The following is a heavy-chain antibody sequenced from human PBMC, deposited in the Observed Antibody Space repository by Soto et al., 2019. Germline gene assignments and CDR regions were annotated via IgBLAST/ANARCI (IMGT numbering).Heavy chain of an antibody. V-gene: IGHV3-48*01. J-gene: IGHJ6*03. CDR3: ARDLSWGSNWYYYMDV. CDR2: ISSSSSVI. Sequence: EVQLVESGGGLVQPGGSLRLSCAASGFILSDCWMNWVRQAPGKGLVWVSRISSSSSVIDYADSVKGRFTVSRDNARNSLYLQMNSLRAEDTAVYYCARDLSWGSNWYYYMDVWGKGTTVTVSS. CDR1: GFILSDCW. D-gene: IGHD7-27*01.